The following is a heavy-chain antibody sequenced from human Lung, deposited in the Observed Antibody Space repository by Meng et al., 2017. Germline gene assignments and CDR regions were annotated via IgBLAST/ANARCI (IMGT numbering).Heavy chain of an antibody. J-gene: IGHJ4*02. Sequence: EVQLVESGGGLVKPGGFLRLSCAASGFTFSTYSMKWVRQAPGKGLEWVSSISSSSSYIYYADSVKGRFTISRDNAKNSLYLQMNSLRAEDTAVYYCARLPLLWFGESHDFDYWGQGTLVTVSS. CDR1: GFTFSTYS. D-gene: IGHD3-10*01. V-gene: IGHV3-21*01. CDR3: ARLPLLWFGESHDFDY. CDR2: ISSSSSYI.